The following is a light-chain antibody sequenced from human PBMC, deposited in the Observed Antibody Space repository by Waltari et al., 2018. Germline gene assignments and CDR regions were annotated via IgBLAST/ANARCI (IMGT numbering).Light chain of an antibody. J-gene: IGLJ3*02. Sequence: QSVLTQPPSASGTPGQRVTIPCSGSASNIGGNLVNWYQQFPGKAPKLLIYRSDLRPSGVPDRLSGSKSGTSASLAISGLQSEDEADYFCASWDDSLNGHWVFGGGTKVTVL. V-gene: IGLV1-44*01. CDR3: ASWDDSLNGHWV. CDR2: RSD. CDR1: ASNIGGNL.